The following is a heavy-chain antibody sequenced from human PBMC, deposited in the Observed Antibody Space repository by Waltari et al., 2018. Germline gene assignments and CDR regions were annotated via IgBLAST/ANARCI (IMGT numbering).Heavy chain of an antibody. J-gene: IGHJ4*02. V-gene: IGHV4-34*01. CDR3: ARGNPAAGKN. CDR1: GGSFSGYY. D-gene: IGHD6-13*01. Sequence: QVQLQQWGAGLLKPSETLSLTCAVYGGSFSGYYWSWIRQPPGKGLEWIGEINNSGSTNYNPSLKSRVTISVDTSKNQFSLKLSSVTAADTAVYYCARGNPAAGKNWGQGTLVTVSS. CDR2: INNSGST.